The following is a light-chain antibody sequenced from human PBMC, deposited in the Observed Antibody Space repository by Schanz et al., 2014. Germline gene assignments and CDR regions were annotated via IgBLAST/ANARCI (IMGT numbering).Light chain of an antibody. Sequence: QSALTQPRSVSGSPGQSVTISCTGTSSDVGAYDYVSWYQQHPGKAPKLMIYGVSHRPSGVPDRFSGSKSGNTASLTVSGLQAEDEADYYCTSYTSSSSWVFGGGTKLTVL. J-gene: IGLJ3*02. CDR2: GVS. CDR1: SSDVGAYDY. V-gene: IGLV2-11*01. CDR3: TSYTSSSSWV.